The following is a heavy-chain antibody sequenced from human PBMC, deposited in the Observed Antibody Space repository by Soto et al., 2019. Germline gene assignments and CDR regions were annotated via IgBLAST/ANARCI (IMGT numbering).Heavy chain of an antibody. Sequence: EVQLVESGGGLVQPGGSLRLSCAASGFTFSNFWMTWVRQAPGKGLEWVANIKQDGGERYYLDSVKGGFTISRDNAKNSLYLQMNSLRAEDTAVYYCARGWAALDSWGQGTLVTISS. D-gene: IGHD6-6*01. CDR2: IKQDGGER. J-gene: IGHJ4*02. CDR3: ARGWAALDS. CDR1: GFTFSNFW. V-gene: IGHV3-7*03.